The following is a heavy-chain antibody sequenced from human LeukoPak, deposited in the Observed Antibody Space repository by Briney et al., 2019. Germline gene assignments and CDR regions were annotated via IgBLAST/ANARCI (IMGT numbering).Heavy chain of an antibody. CDR3: ARVDGAHGDSRY. Sequence: PGGSLRLSCAASGVTFSSYEMNWVRQAPGKGLEWVSYISSSGSTIYYADSVKGRFTIARDNAKNSLYLQMNSLRAEDTAVYYCARVDGAHGDSRYWGQGTLVTVSS. CDR1: GVTFSSYE. V-gene: IGHV3-48*03. J-gene: IGHJ4*02. CDR2: ISSSGSTI. D-gene: IGHD4-17*01.